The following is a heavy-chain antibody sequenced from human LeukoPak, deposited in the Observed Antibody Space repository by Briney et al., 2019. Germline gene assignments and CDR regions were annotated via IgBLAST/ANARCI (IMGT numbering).Heavy chain of an antibody. Sequence: GGSLRLSCAASGFTFSSYAMSWVRQAPGKGLEWVSAISGSGGSTYYADSVKGRFTISRDNSKNTLYLQMNSLRAEDTAVYYCARDIVVPAAIGDYYYGMDVWGQGTTVTVSS. CDR3: ARDIVVPAAIGDYYYGMDV. D-gene: IGHD2-2*01. CDR1: GFTFSSYA. V-gene: IGHV3-23*01. J-gene: IGHJ6*02. CDR2: ISGSGGST.